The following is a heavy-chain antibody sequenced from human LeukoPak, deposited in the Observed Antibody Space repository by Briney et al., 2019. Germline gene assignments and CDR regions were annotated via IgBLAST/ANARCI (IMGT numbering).Heavy chain of an antibody. Sequence: QPGRSLRLSCSASGFTFGDYAMSWVRQAPGKGLEGVGFIRSKAYGGTTEYAASVKGRFTISRDDSKNIAYLQMNSLKTEDTAVYYCTKVYYDYVWGSYRYNKFCYFDYWGQGTLVTVSS. J-gene: IGHJ4*02. CDR2: IRSKAYGGTT. CDR1: GFTFGDYA. V-gene: IGHV3-49*04. CDR3: TKVYYDYVWGSYRYNKFCYFDY. D-gene: IGHD3-16*02.